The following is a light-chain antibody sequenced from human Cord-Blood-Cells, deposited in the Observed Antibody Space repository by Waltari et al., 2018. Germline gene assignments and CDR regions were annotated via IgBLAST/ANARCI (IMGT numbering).Light chain of an antibody. CDR1: SSDVGGYNY. CDR2: DVS. V-gene: IGLV2-14*03. CDR3: ISYTSSSTLV. Sequence: QSALTQPASVSGSPGQSITISCTGTSSDVGGYNYVSWYQQHPGKAPKLMIYDVSNQPSWVSNRVSGSKSGNTASLTMSGLQAEDEADYYCISYTSSSTLVFGTGTKVTVL. J-gene: IGLJ1*01.